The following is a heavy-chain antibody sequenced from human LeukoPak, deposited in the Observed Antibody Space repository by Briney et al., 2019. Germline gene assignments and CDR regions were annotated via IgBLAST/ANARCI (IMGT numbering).Heavy chain of an antibody. V-gene: IGHV1-18*01. Sequence: ASVKVSCKASGYTFTSYGISWVRQAPGQGLEWMGWTSAYNGNTNYAQKLQGRVTMTTDTSTSTAYMELRSLRSDDTAVYYCARDSPLVTTTSYYYGMDVWGQGTTVTVSS. CDR3: ARDSPLVTTTSYYYGMDV. CDR2: TSAYNGNT. J-gene: IGHJ6*02. CDR1: GYTFTSYG. D-gene: IGHD4-17*01.